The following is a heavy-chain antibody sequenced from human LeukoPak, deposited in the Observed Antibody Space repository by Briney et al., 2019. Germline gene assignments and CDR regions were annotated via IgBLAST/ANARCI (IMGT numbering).Heavy chain of an antibody. CDR3: XXDXSSIPVAA. CDR2: ISSEDHST. J-gene: IGHJ4*02. V-gene: IGHV3-23*01. Sequence: GGSLRLSCAASGFTFSNYIMSWVRQAPGKGREGGAGISSEDHSTYYPDSVKGRFTISRDNSKTSLFLQMNSLRAEDTAVYYCXXDXSSIPVAAWGQGTLVTVSS. CDR1: GFTFSNYI. D-gene: IGHD6-19*01.